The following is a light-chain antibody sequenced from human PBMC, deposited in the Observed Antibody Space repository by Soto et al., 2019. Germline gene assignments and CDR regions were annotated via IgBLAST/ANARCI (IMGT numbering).Light chain of an antibody. V-gene: IGKV3-20*01. CDR1: QSVSSSR. CDR2: DAS. CDR3: QRCVISPLT. J-gene: IGKJ4*01. Sequence: EIVLTQSPGTLSLSPGERVTLSCRASQSVSSSRLAWYQQKPGQAPRLLIYDASTRATGIPERFSGSGSGADFTLTIDRLEPEDFAVYYCQRCVISPLTFGGGTKLEIK.